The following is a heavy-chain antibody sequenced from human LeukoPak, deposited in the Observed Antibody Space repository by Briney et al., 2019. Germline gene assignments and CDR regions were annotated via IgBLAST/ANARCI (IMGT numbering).Heavy chain of an antibody. V-gene: IGHV4-34*01. CDR3: ARYFSDAFDI. Sequence: PSETLSLTCAVYGGSFSGYYWSWIRQPPGKGLEWIGEINHSGGTNYNPSLKSRVTISVDTSKNQFSLKLSSVTAADTAVYYCARYFSDAFDIWAKGQWSPSLQ. CDR2: INHSGGT. D-gene: IGHD2-8*01. CDR1: GGSFSGYY. J-gene: IGHJ3*02.